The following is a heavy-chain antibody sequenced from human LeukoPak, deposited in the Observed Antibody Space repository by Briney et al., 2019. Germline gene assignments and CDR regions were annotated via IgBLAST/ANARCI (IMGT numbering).Heavy chain of an antibody. D-gene: IGHD3-22*01. CDR2: INAGNGNT. Sequence: ASVKVSCKASGYTFTSYAMHWVRQAPGQRLEWMGWINAGNGNTKYSQKFQGRVTITRDTSASTAYMELSSLRSEDTAVYYCARVLLDYYDSSGYYDYWGQGTLVTVSS. CDR3: ARVLLDYYDSSGYYDY. CDR1: GYTFTSYA. V-gene: IGHV1-3*01. J-gene: IGHJ4*02.